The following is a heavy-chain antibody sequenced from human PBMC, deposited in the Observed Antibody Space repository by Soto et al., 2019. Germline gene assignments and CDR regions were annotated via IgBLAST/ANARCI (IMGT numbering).Heavy chain of an antibody. V-gene: IGHV3-30-3*01. J-gene: IGHJ4*02. CDR1: GFTFSSYA. Sequence: QVQLVESGGGVVQPGRSLRLSCAACGFTFSSYAMHWVRQAPGKGLEWVAVISYDGSNKYYADSVKGRFTISGDNSQNTLYLQMNSLRAEDTAVYYCARDKRDLRFLECSYYFDYWGQGTLVTVSS. CDR3: ARDKRDLRFLECSYYFDY. CDR2: ISYDGSNK. D-gene: IGHD3-3*01.